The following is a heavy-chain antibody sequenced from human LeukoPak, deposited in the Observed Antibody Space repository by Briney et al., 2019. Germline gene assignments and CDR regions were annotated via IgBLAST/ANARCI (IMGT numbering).Heavy chain of an antibody. V-gene: IGHV1-2*02. Sequence: EASVKVSCKASGYTFTGYYLHWVRRAPGQGLEWMGWINPNSGDTNYAQKFQGSVTMTRDTSITTAYMELTRLRSDDTAVYYCARDLPYSSSWESIDYWGQGTLVTVSS. CDR1: GYTFTGYY. J-gene: IGHJ4*02. D-gene: IGHD6-13*01. CDR2: INPNSGDT. CDR3: ARDLPYSSSWESIDY.